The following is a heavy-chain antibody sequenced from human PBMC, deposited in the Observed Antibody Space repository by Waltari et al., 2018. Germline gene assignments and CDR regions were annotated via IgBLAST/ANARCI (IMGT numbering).Heavy chain of an antibody. Sequence: QLQLQESGPGLVKPSETLSLPCTVSGGSISSSGSYWGGIRQPPGKGLEWIGSISYSGITYYNTSLMSRVTISVDTSKNQFSLKLTSVIAAETAVFYCARFSKSANWIDPWGQGTLVTVSS. CDR2: ISYSGIT. V-gene: IGHV4-39*01. CDR3: ARFSKSANWIDP. CDR1: GGSISSSGSY. J-gene: IGHJ5*02. D-gene: IGHD3-3*02.